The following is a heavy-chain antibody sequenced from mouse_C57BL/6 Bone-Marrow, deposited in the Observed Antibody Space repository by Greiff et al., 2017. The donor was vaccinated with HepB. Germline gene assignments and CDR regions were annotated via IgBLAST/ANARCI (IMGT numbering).Heavy chain of an antibody. Sequence: EVQLQQSGPELVKPGASVKIPCKASGYTFTDYNMDWVKQSHGKSLEWIGDINPNNGGTIYNQKFKGKATLTVDKSSSTAYMELRSLTSEDTAVYYCARFGVLSYYGYFCVWGTGTTVTVSS. CDR2: INPNNGGT. D-gene: IGHD2-12*01. CDR1: GYTFTDYN. J-gene: IGHJ1*03. CDR3: ARFGVLSYYGYFCV. V-gene: IGHV1-18*01.